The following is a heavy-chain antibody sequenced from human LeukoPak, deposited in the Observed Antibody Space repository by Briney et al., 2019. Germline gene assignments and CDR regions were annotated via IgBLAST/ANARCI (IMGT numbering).Heavy chain of an antibody. V-gene: IGHV4-59*08. D-gene: IGHD6-13*01. J-gene: IGHJ4*02. CDR1: GGSISSYY. Sequence: SETLSLTCTVSGGSISSYYWSWIRQPPGKGLEWIGYIYYSGSTNYNPSLKSRVTISVDTSKNQFSLKLSSVTAADTAVYYCARARQGQQLGLLDYWGQGTLVTVSS. CDR3: ARARQGQQLGLLDY. CDR2: IYYSGST.